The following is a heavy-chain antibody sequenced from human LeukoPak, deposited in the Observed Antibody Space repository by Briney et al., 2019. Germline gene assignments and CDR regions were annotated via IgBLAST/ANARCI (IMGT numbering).Heavy chain of an antibody. CDR1: GFTFSSYA. J-gene: IGHJ6*02. CDR2: ITGRSGHT. Sequence: GGSLRLSCAASGFTFSSYAMSWVRRTPGKGLEWVSGITGRSGHTYYADSVKGRFTISRDNSMNTLYLQMNSLRAEDTAVYYCAKYPSSIAAYMGYYYGMDVWGQGTTVTVSS. V-gene: IGHV3-23*01. CDR3: AKYPSSIAAYMGYYYGMDV. D-gene: IGHD6-6*01.